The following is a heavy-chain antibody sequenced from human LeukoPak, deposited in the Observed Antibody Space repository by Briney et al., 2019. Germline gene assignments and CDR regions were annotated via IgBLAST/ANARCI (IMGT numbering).Heavy chain of an antibody. V-gene: IGHV3-48*03. D-gene: IGHD1-1*01. Sequence: PGGSLRLSCEASGFSFSNNEMNWVRQAPGRGLEWVSYISRGGGTIYYADSVKGRFTLSRDNAKNSLYLQMNSLRAEDTAVYYCARRGLERYDNWFDPWGQGTLVTVSS. J-gene: IGHJ5*02. CDR3: ARRGLERYDNWFDP. CDR1: GFSFSNNE. CDR2: ISRGGGTI.